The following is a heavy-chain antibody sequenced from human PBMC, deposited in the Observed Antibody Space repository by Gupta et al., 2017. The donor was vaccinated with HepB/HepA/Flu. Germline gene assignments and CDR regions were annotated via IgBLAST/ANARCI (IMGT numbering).Heavy chain of an antibody. D-gene: IGHD3-9*01. Sequence: QLQLQESGPGLVKPSETLSLTCTVSGGSISSSSYYWGWIRLPPGKGLEWIGSIYYSGRTYYNPSLKSRVTISVDTSKNQFSLKLSSVTAADTAVYYCARSQNYDILTGYPRSLYYLDYWGQGTLVTVSS. CDR2: IYYSGRT. CDR3: ARSQNYDILTGYPRSLYYLDY. V-gene: IGHV4-39*01. J-gene: IGHJ4*02. CDR1: GGSISSSSYY.